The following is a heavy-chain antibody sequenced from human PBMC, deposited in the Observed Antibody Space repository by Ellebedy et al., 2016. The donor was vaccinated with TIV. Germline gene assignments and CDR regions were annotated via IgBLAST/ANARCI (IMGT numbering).Heavy chain of an antibody. CDR2: ISHSGSG. CDR3: AGTRGYGYVY. CDR1: GESFTAYY. V-gene: IGHV4-34*01. D-gene: IGHD5-18*01. J-gene: IGHJ4*02. Sequence: MPSETLSLTCALHGESFTAYYWTWVSQSPEKGLEWLGEISHSGSGNYNPSLESRLTISVDKSSNQFSLKLSYVTAADTAVYYCAGTRGYGYVYWGQGTPVTVSS.